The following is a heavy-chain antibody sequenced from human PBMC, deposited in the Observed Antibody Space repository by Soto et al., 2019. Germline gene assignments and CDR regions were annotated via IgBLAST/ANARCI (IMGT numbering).Heavy chain of an antibody. Sequence: QVQLVQSGAEVKKPGASVKVSCKASGYTFTSYAMHWVRQAPGQRLEWMGWINAGNGNTKYSQKFQGRVTITSDTSASTAYMELSSLRSEDTAVYYCARDTRLRGGSLSYGMDVWGQGTTVTVSS. CDR2: INAGNGNT. CDR3: ARDTRLRGGSLSYGMDV. J-gene: IGHJ6*02. V-gene: IGHV1-3*01. D-gene: IGHD1-26*01. CDR1: GYTFTSYA.